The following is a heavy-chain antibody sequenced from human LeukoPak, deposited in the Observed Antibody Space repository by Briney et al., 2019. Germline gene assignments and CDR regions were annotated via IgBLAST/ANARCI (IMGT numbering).Heavy chain of an antibody. CDR1: GYSISSGYY. Sequence: PSETLSLTCTVSGYSISSGYYWGWIRQPPGKGLEWIGSIYHSGSTYYNPSLKSRVTISVDTSKNQFSLKLSSVTAADTAVYYCARGDVTMWELLYYFDYWGQGTLVTVSS. J-gene: IGHJ4*02. D-gene: IGHD1-26*01. CDR3: ARGDVTMWELLYYFDY. CDR2: IYHSGST. V-gene: IGHV4-38-2*02.